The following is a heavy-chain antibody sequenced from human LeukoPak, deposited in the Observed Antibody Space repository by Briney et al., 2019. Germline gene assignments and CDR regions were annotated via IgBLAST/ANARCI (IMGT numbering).Heavy chain of an antibody. Sequence: GGSLRLSCAASGFTFSSHAMHWVRQAPGKGLEWVALVSYDGTNKYYADSVMGRFTVSRDNSKNTLYLQMNSLRAEDTAVYYCASSPSSYFDYWGQGTLVTVSS. V-gene: IGHV3-30-3*01. CDR1: GFTFSSHA. J-gene: IGHJ4*02. CDR2: VSYDGTNK. CDR3: ASSPSSYFDY. D-gene: IGHD6-13*01.